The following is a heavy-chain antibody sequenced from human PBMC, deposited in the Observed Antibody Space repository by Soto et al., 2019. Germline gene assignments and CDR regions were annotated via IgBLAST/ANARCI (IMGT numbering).Heavy chain of an antibody. Sequence: EASVKVSCKASGGTFSSYTISWVRQAPGQGLEWMGRIIPILGIANYAQKFQGRVTITADKSTSTAYMELSSLRSEDTAVYYCAGDWSDCSGGSCLNWFDPWGQGTLVTVSS. J-gene: IGHJ5*02. V-gene: IGHV1-69*04. CDR3: AGDWSDCSGGSCLNWFDP. CDR2: IIPILGIA. CDR1: GGTFSSYT. D-gene: IGHD2-15*01.